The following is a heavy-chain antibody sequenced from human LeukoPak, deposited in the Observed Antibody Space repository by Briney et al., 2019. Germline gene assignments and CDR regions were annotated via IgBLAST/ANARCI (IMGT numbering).Heavy chain of an antibody. CDR2: ISYDGSNK. D-gene: IGHD6-6*01. J-gene: IGHJ6*02. Sequence: PGGSLRLSCAASGFTFSSYAMHWVRQAPGKGLEWVAVISYDGSNKYYADSVKGRFTISRDNSKNTLYLQMNSLRAEDTAVYYCARGHYVTPLVHGMDVWGQGTTVTVSS. CDR3: ARGHYVTPLVHGMDV. CDR1: GFTFSSYA. V-gene: IGHV3-30-3*01.